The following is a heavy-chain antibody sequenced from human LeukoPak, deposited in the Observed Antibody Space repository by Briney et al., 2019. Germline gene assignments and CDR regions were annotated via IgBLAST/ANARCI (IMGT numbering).Heavy chain of an antibody. D-gene: IGHD3-22*01. CDR2: IYWDDDK. V-gene: IGHV2-5*02. CDR3: AHGESDYYDSSGYYYSNWFDP. J-gene: IGHJ5*02. Sequence: SGPTLVKPTQTLTLTCTFSGFSLSTSGVGVGWIRQPPGKALEWLALIYWDDDKRYSPSLKSRLTITKDTSKNQVVLTMTNMDPVDTATYYCAHGESDYYDSSGYYYSNWFDPWGQGTLVTVSS. CDR1: GFSLSTSGVG.